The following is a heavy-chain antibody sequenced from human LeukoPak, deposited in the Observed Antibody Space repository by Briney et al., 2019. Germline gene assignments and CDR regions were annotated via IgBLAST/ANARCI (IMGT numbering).Heavy chain of an antibody. CDR1: GFTFGSHA. CDR2: IWYDVSTK. CDR3: AKDYCSSTSCYIDY. Sequence: PGRSLSLSCEASGFTFGSHAMYWVRQAPGKGLEGVTVIWYDVSTKYYAESVKGRFTISRDNSKNTLYLQMNSLRAEDTAVYYCAKDYCSSTSCYIDYWGQGTLVTVSS. D-gene: IGHD2-2*02. J-gene: IGHJ4*02. V-gene: IGHV3-33*06.